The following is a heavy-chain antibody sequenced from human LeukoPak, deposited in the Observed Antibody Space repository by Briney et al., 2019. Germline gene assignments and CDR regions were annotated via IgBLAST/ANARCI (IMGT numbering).Heavy chain of an antibody. CDR2: INPKSGGT. J-gene: IGHJ4*02. V-gene: IGHV1-2*02. CDR1: GYTFTGYY. D-gene: IGHD3-10*01. CDR3: ARDFMVRGVTTPDY. Sequence: ASVKVSCKASGYTFTGYYMHWVRQAPGQGLEWMGWINPKSGGTNYAQKFRGRVTMTRDTSISTAYMELSRLRYDDTAIYYCARDFMVRGVTTPDYWGEGTLVTVSS.